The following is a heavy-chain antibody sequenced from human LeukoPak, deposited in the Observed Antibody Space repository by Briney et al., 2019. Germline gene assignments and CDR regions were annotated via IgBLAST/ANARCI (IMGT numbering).Heavy chain of an antibody. J-gene: IGHJ4*02. Sequence: GGSLRLSCEASGFIFSTYGMHWVRQAPGKGLEWVAFIRNDGSDKYYAVSVKGRFTISRDNSKNTLYLQMNTLRAEDTALYYCAKDRAFGQFLWGNDYWGQGTLVTVSS. D-gene: IGHD3-10*01. V-gene: IGHV3-30*02. CDR3: AKDRAFGQFLWGNDY. CDR1: GFIFSTYG. CDR2: IRNDGSDK.